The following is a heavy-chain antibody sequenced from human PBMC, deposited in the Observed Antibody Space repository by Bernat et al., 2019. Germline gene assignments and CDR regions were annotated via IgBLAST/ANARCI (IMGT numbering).Heavy chain of an antibody. V-gene: IGHV3-21*05. CDR1: GFTFGDSP. CDR2: ISDSSNYM. Sequence: EVQLVESGGGLVKPGGSLRLSCAASGFTFGDSPMNWVRQTPGKGLEWISHISDSSNYMSYADSVKGRFTISRDNARNSLYLQMNSLRAEDTAVYYCVRDDMWAFDFWGQGTLVTVSS. CDR3: VRDDMWAFDF. J-gene: IGHJ4*02. D-gene: IGHD1-26*01.